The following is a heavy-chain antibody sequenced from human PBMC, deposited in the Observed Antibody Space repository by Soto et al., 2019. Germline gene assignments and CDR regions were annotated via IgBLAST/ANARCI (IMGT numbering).Heavy chain of an antibody. CDR2: INPIGGST. D-gene: IGHD6-19*01. Sequence: ASVKVSSKAPGYAFTSNCIHWVRQAAGEGLEWMGLINPIGGSTTYAQKFQGRVTMTRDTSTNTMYMELSTLTPEDTAVYYCARDPGIAVAGSDPYFYGMDVWGLGTTVTVSS. CDR3: ARDPGIAVAGSDPYFYGMDV. J-gene: IGHJ6*02. CDR1: GYAFTSNC. V-gene: IGHV1-46*01.